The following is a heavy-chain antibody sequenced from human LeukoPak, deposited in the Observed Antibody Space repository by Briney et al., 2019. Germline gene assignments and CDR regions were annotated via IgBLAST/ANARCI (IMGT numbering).Heavy chain of an antibody. Sequence: SETLSLTCTVSGGSISSYYWSWIRQPAGKGLEWIGRIYTSGSTNYNPSLKSRVTMSVDTSKNQFSLKLSSVTAADTAVYYCASSYYGSGVNWFDPWGQGTLVTVSS. J-gene: IGHJ5*02. CDR1: GGSISSYY. D-gene: IGHD3-10*01. CDR3: ASSYYGSGVNWFDP. V-gene: IGHV4-4*07. CDR2: IYTSGST.